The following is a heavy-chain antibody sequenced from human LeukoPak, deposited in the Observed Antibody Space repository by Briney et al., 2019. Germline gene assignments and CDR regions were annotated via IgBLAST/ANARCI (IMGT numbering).Heavy chain of an antibody. Sequence: ASVKVSCKASGYTFTSYYMHWVRQAPGQGLEWMGIINPSGGSTSYAQKFQGRVTMTRDTSTSTVYMELSSLRSEDTAVYYCARQQGIAAAGNDAFDIWGQGTMVTVSS. J-gene: IGHJ3*02. V-gene: IGHV1-46*01. CDR2: INPSGGST. CDR3: ARQQGIAAAGNDAFDI. D-gene: IGHD6-13*01. CDR1: GYTFTSYY.